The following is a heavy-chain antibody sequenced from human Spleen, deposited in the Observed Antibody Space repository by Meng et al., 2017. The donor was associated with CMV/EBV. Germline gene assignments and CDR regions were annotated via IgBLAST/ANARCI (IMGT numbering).Heavy chain of an antibody. V-gene: IGHV3-74*01. CDR2: IKSDGSNT. Sequence: GGSLRLSCAASGFTFSSFWMHWVRQAPGKGLVWVSRIKSDGSNTNYAGSVKGRFTISRDNAKNTPYLQMNSLRAEDTAVYYCARGGYSSGWYEGVYWGQGTLVTVSS. CDR1: GFTFSSFW. D-gene: IGHD6-19*01. J-gene: IGHJ4*02. CDR3: ARGGYSSGWYEGVY.